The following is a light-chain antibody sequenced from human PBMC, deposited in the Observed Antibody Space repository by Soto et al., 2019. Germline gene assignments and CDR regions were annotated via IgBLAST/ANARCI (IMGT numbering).Light chain of an antibody. V-gene: IGKV3-20*01. CDR1: QSVSSNY. CDR2: GAS. Sequence: EIVLTQSPDTLSLSPGERATLSCRASQSVSSNYLAWYQQIPGQAPRPLIYGASSRVPGIPDRFSGSGSGTDFTLTISRLEPEDFAVYYCQQYGSLPWTFGRGTKVDIK. J-gene: IGKJ1*01. CDR3: QQYGSLPWT.